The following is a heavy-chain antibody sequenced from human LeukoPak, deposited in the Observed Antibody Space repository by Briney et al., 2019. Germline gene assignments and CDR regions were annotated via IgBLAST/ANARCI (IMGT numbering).Heavy chain of an antibody. J-gene: IGHJ4*02. CDR3: VRGPISLIVVPYYFDY. V-gene: IGHV3-30-3*01. D-gene: IGHD3-3*02. CDR2: ISYDGSNK. Sequence: PGRSLRLSCAASGFTFSSYAMHWVRQAPGKGLEWVAVISYDGSNKYYADSVKGRFTISRDNSKNTLSLEMNSLRSEDTAVYYCVRGPISLIVVPYYFDYWGQGTLVTVSS. CDR1: GFTFSSYA.